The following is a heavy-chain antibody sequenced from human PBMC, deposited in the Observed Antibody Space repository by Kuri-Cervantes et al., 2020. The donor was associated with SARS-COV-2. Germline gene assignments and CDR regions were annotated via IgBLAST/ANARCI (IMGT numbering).Heavy chain of an antibody. CDR1: GGSFRTFI. CDR3: TKEKGNTYGFDY. CDR2: ISPLFGKA. D-gene: IGHD5-18*01. J-gene: IGHJ4*02. Sequence: SVKVCCKTSGGSFRTFIISWVRQAPGQGLEWMGGISPLFGKANYAQKFQGRVTITADESTSTVYMEVSSLRFEDKAVYYCTKEKGNTYGFDYWGQGTLVTVSS. V-gene: IGHV1-69*13.